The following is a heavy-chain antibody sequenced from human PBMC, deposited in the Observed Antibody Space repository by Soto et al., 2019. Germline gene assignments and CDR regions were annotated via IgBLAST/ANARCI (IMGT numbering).Heavy chain of an antibody. CDR3: AKDHVNSGPSPGWFDP. CDR1: GFSISSHG. Sequence: QVQLVESGGGVVQPGRSLRLSCAASGFSISSHGMHWVRQTPGKGLQWVAVVAYDGSYQHYADSVKGRFTISRDISKNPLFLEMDSLKPEDTAVYYCAKDHVNSGPSPGWFDPWSQGTLVTVSS. CDR2: VAYDGSYQ. J-gene: IGHJ5*02. D-gene: IGHD6-19*01. V-gene: IGHV3-30*18.